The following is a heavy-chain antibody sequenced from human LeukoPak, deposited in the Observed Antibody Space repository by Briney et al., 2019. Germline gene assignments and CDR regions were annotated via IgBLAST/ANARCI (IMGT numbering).Heavy chain of an antibody. CDR1: AGSISSYY. CDR2: IYYSGST. D-gene: IGHD3-22*01. V-gene: IGHV4-59*01. J-gene: IGHJ4*02. CDR3: ARGGPGSTYYYDSSGDYFGY. Sequence: SETLSLTCTVSAGSISSYYWSWIRQPPGKGLEWIGYIYYSGSTNCNPSLKSRVTISVDTSKNQFSLKLSSVTAADTAVYYCARGGPGSTYYYDSSGDYFGYWGQGTLVTVSS.